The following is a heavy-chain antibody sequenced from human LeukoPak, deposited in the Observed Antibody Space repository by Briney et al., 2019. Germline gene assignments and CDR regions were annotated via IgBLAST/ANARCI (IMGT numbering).Heavy chain of an antibody. CDR3: AKDGLYYYDSSGNYYFDH. CDR1: GFTFTSYA. CDR2: ISGSGGIT. D-gene: IGHD3-22*01. Sequence: GGSLRLSCAASGFTFTSYALTWVRQAPGKGLEWVSGISGSGGITHYADSVRGRFTISRDNSKNTVYLQMISLRAEDTAVYYCAKDGLYYYDSSGNYYFDHWGQGTLVTVSS. J-gene: IGHJ4*02. V-gene: IGHV3-23*01.